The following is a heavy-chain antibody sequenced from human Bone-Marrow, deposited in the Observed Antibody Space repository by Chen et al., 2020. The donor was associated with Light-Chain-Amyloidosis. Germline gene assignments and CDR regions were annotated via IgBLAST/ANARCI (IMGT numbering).Heavy chain of an antibody. CDR1: GYTFPNYW. CDR3: ARRRDGYNFDY. CDR2: IYPDDSDA. Sequence: EVQLEQSGPEVKKPGESLKISCKGSGYTFPNYWIGWVRQMPGKGLEWMGVIYPDDSDARYSPSFEGQVTISADKSITTAYLQWRGLKASDTAMYYCARRRDGYNFDYWDQGTLVTVSS. D-gene: IGHD5-12*01. V-gene: IGHV5-51*01. J-gene: IGHJ4*02.